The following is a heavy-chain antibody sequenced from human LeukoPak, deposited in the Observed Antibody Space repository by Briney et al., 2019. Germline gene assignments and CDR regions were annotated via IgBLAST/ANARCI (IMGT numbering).Heavy chain of an antibody. Sequence: SVRVSCKASGGTFSSYAISWVRQAPGQGLEWMGRIIPILGIANYAQKFQGRVTITADKSTSTAYMELSSLRSEDTAVYYCARDPVQLERPSSSNWLDPWGQGTLVTVSS. D-gene: IGHD1-1*01. CDR1: GGTFSSYA. CDR3: ARDPVQLERPSSSNWLDP. V-gene: IGHV1-69*04. J-gene: IGHJ5*02. CDR2: IIPILGIA.